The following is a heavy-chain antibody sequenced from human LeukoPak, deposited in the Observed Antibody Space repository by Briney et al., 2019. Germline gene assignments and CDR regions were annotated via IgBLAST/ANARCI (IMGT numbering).Heavy chain of an antibody. D-gene: IGHD3-22*01. CDR2: ISGSGGST. Sequence: GSLRLSCAASGFTFSSYAMSWVRQAPGKGLEWVSAISGSGGSTYYADSVKGRFTISRDNSKNTLYLQMNSLRAEDTAVYYCAKDHYDSSGYYFDDAFDIWGQGTMVTVSS. J-gene: IGHJ3*02. CDR1: GFTFSSYA. V-gene: IGHV3-23*01. CDR3: AKDHYDSSGYYFDDAFDI.